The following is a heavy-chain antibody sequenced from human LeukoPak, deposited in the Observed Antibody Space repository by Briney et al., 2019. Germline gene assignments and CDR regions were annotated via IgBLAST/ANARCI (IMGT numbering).Heavy chain of an antibody. Sequence: PGGSLRLSCAASGFTFNRNANSWVRQAPGKGLEGLSTIGGSGDKTFYADSVKGRFTISRDNSKNMLHLQMSSLTGEDTALYYCVRRGDASSGWGDHDYWGQGALVTVSS. CDR1: GFTFNRNA. CDR3: VRRGDASSGWGDHDY. CDR2: IGGSGDKT. V-gene: IGHV3-23*01. J-gene: IGHJ4*02. D-gene: IGHD6-19*01.